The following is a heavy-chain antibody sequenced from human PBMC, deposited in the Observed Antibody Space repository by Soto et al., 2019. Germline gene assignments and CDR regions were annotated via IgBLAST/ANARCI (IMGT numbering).Heavy chain of an antibody. V-gene: IGHV3-30-3*01. J-gene: IGHJ6*02. D-gene: IGHD6-19*01. CDR2: ISYDGNNK. CDR1: GFTFSSYA. CDR3: ARGGSGWYKDGMDV. Sequence: QVQLVESGGGVVQPGRSLRLSCAASGFTFSSYAMHWVRQATGKGLEWVAVISYDGNNKYYEESVKGRFTISRDNSKNTLYLQMTSLIAEDTAVYYCARGGSGWYKDGMDVWGQGTTVTVSS.